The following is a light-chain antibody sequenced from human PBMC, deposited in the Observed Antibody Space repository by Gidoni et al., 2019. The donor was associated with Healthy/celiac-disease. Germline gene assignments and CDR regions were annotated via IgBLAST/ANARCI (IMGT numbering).Light chain of an antibody. CDR3: QQYYSTPLT. CDR2: WAS. Sequence: VMTQHLQPLALSLDEEATIHSKSSQSVLFSSNNKNYLAWYQQKPGQAPKLLIYWASTRESGVPDRFSGSGSGTDFTLTISSLQAEDVAVYYCQQYYSTPLTFGGGTKVEIK. V-gene: IGKV4-1*01. J-gene: IGKJ4*01. CDR1: QSVLFSSNNKNY.